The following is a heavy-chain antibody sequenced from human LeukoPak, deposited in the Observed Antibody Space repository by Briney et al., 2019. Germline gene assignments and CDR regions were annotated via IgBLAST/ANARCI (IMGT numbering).Heavy chain of an antibody. V-gene: IGHV7-4-1*02. CDR2: INTNTGNP. CDR1: GYTFTSYA. D-gene: IGHD1-26*01. Sequence: ASVKVSCKASGYTFTSYAMNWVRQAPGQGLEWMGWINTNTGNPTCAQGFTGRFVFSLDTSVSTAYLQISSLKAEDTAVYYCARPVRHSGRYYIDDAFDIWGQGTMVTVSS. J-gene: IGHJ3*02. CDR3: ARPVRHSGRYYIDDAFDI.